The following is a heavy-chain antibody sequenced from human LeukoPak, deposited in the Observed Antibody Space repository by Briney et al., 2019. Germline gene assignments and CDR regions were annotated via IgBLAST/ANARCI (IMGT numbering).Heavy chain of an antibody. J-gene: IGHJ4*02. V-gene: IGHV3-23*01. CDR3: AKDLVITRIVVVISPFDY. Sequence: GGSLRLSCAASGFTFSTYSMSWVRQAPGKGLEWVSAISGIGHKTFYADSVKGRFTISRDNSKNTLYLQMNSLRAEDTAVYYCAKDLVITRIVVVISPFDYGGQGTLVTVPS. D-gene: IGHD3-22*01. CDR1: GFTFSTYS. CDR2: ISGIGHKT.